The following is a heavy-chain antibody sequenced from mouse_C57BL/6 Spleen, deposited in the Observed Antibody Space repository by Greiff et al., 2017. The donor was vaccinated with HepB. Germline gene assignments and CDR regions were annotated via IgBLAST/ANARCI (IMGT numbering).Heavy chain of an antibody. Sequence: EVHLVESEGGLVQPGSSMKLSCTASGFTFSDYYMAWVRQVPEKGLEWVANINYDGSSTYYLDSLKSRFIISRDNAKNILYLQMSSLKSEDTATYYCARVYDGYSPYAMDYWGQGTSVTVSS. CDR2: INYDGSST. V-gene: IGHV5-16*01. CDR1: GFTFSDYY. J-gene: IGHJ4*01. D-gene: IGHD2-3*01. CDR3: ARVYDGYSPYAMDY.